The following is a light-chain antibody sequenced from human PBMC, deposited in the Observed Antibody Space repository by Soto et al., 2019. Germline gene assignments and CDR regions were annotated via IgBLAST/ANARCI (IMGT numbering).Light chain of an antibody. CDR2: DVS. CDR1: SSDVGGYNY. V-gene: IGLV2-14*01. J-gene: IGLJ2*01. CDR3: SSYTRSSTVV. Sequence: QSALTQPASVSGSPGQSITISCTGTSSDVGGYNYVSWYQQHPGKAPKLMIYDVSNRPSGVSNRFSGSKSGNTASQTISGLQAEDEADYYCSSYTRSSTVVFGGGTKLTVL.